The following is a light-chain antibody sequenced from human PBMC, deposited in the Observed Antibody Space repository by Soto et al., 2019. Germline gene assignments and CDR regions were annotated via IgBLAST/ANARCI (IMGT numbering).Light chain of an antibody. J-gene: IGKJ1*01. CDR1: QSVSSSY. CDR3: QQYGSCPWT. CDR2: GAS. Sequence: EIVLTQSPGTLSLSPGERATLSCRASQSVSSSYLAWSQQKPGQAPRLLIYGASSRATGIPDRFSGSGSGTDFTLTIRSLEPEDLAVYYCQQYGSCPWTFGQGTKVEIK. V-gene: IGKV3-20*01.